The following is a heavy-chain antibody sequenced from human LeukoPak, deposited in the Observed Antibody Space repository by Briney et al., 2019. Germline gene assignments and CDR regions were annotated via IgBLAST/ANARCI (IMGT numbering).Heavy chain of an antibody. CDR2: TSPYNGNT. Sequence: ASVKVSCKASGYTFTNYGITWVRQAPGQGLEWMGWTSPYNGNTKYAQKVQGRVTMTTDTSTSTAYMELRSLRLYDCAGECIATRGSCGPEGWFDAWAKGTMVTVSS. V-gene: IGHV1-18*01. J-gene: IGHJ5*01. CDR1: GYTFTNYG. CDR3: ATRGSCGPEGWFDA. D-gene: IGHD6-19*01.